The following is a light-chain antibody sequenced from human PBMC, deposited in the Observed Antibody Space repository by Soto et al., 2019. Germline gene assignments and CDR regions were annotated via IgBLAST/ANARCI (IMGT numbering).Light chain of an antibody. CDR3: SSYTTNKTLL. CDR1: SSDVGAYNF. Sequence: QSALTQPASVSGSPGQSITISCTGTSSDVGAYNFVSWYQQHPGKAPKLIFYEVSNRPPGLSDRFSGSKSGTTASLTISGLQAEHEADYFCSSYTTNKTLLFGGGTKVTVL. J-gene: IGLJ2*01. CDR2: EVS. V-gene: IGLV2-14*01.